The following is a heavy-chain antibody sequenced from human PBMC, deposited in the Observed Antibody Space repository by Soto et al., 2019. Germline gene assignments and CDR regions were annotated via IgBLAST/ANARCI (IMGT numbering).Heavy chain of an antibody. Sequence: SETLSLTCTVSGGSISSGGYYWSWIRQHPGKGLEWIGYIYYSGSTYYNPSLKSRVTISVDTSKNQFSLKLSSVTAADTAVYYCARFPHYYDSSGYYAAFDIWGQGTMVTV. J-gene: IGHJ3*02. CDR2: IYYSGST. CDR3: ARFPHYYDSSGYYAAFDI. CDR1: GGSISSGGYY. V-gene: IGHV4-31*03. D-gene: IGHD3-22*01.